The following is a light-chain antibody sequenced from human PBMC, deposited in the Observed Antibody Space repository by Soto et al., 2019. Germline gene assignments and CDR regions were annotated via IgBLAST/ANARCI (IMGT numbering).Light chain of an antibody. J-gene: IGKJ4*01. CDR2: EAS. V-gene: IGKV1-5*03. CDR1: QSIGPW. CDR3: EDYSSLSGLT. Sequence: DIQMTQSPSTLSASVGDRVTITCRASQSIGPWLAWYQQKPGKAPKLLIYEASNLRSGVPSRFSGSGSATEFTLTISSLQPDDFATYYCEDYSSLSGLTFGGGTKVDI.